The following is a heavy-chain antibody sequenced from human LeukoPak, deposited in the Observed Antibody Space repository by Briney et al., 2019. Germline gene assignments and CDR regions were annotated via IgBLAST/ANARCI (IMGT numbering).Heavy chain of an antibody. CDR1: GFTFSNFA. CDR2: ISGSGGST. J-gene: IGHJ4*02. V-gene: IGHV3-23*01. D-gene: IGHD6-19*01. CDR3: AKAGSNGWSSSGGDY. Sequence: GGSLRLSCAASGFTFSNFAMSWVRQAPGKGLEWVSTISGSGGSTFYADSVKGRFTISRDNSKNTLFLQMNGLRAEDTAIYYCAKAGSNGWSSSGGDYWGQGSLVTVSS.